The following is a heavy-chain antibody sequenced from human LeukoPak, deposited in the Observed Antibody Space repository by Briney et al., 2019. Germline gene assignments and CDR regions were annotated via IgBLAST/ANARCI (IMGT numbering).Heavy chain of an antibody. D-gene: IGHD4-17*01. CDR3: AGGDYGDYDFDY. CDR2: IYYNGGT. V-gene: IGHV4-59*01. Sequence: PSETLSLTCTISGVSISDYYWSWIRQPPGKGLEWIGHIYYNGGTKYNPSLKSRVTISIDTSKSQFSLRLSSVTAADTAVYYCAGGDYGDYDFDYWGQGTLVTVSS. CDR1: GVSISDYY. J-gene: IGHJ4*02.